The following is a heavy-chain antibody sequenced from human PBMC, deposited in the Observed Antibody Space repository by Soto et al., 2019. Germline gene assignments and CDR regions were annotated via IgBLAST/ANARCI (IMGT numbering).Heavy chain of an antibody. J-gene: IGHJ6*02. D-gene: IGHD3-10*01. V-gene: IGHV1-69*13. Sequence: SVKVSCKASGGTFSSYAISWVRQAPGQGLECMGGIIPIFGTANYAQKFQGRVTITADESTSTAYMELNSLRAEDTAVYYCARVEAITMVRGVIMYHGMDVWGQGTTVTVSS. CDR1: GGTFSSYA. CDR3: ARVEAITMVRGVIMYHGMDV. CDR2: IIPIFGTA.